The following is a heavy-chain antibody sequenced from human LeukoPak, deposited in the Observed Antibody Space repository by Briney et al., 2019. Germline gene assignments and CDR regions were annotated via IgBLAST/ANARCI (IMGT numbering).Heavy chain of an antibody. J-gene: IGHJ5*02. CDR1: GGSFRSST. Sequence: SVKVYCKASGGSFRSSTFAWVRQAPGRGLEWMGGIIPIFGTANYALEFQGRATITTDESTSTVYMELSSLRSEDTAMYYCARGPLHVALSSGSLKWLDPWGQGSLVTVSS. D-gene: IGHD3-3*01. V-gene: IGHV1-69*05. CDR3: ARGPLHVALSSGSLKWLDP. CDR2: IIPIFGTA.